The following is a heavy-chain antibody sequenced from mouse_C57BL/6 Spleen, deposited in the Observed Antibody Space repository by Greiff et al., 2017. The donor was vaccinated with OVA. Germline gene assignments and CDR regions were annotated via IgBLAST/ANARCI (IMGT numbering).Heavy chain of an antibody. V-gene: IGHV1-81*01. CDR3: ARSGDGSYYFDY. CDR2: IYPRSGNT. Sequence: LEESGAELARPGASVKLSCKASGYTFTSYGISWVKQRTGQGLEWIGEIYPRSGNTYYNEKFKGKATLTADKSSSTAYMELRSLTSEDSAVYFCARSGDGSYYFDYWGQGTTLTVSS. CDR1: GYTFTSYG. D-gene: IGHD2-3*01. J-gene: IGHJ2*01.